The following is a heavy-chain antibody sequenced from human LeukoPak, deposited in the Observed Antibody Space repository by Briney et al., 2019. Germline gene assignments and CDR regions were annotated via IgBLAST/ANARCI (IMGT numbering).Heavy chain of an antibody. J-gene: IGHJ4*02. CDR3: AKENSLEYYYDSSGYYSY. CDR2: ISGSGGST. D-gene: IGHD3-22*01. Sequence: GGSLRLSCAASGFTFSSYGMSWVRQAPGKGLEWVSAISGSGGSTYYADSVKGRFTISRDNSKNTLYLQMNSLRAEDTAVYYCAKENSLEYYYDSSGYYSYWGQGTLVTVSS. CDR1: GFTFSSYG. V-gene: IGHV3-23*01.